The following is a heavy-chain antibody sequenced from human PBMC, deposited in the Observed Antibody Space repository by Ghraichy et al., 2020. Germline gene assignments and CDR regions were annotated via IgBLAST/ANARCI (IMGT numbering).Heavy chain of an antibody. CDR2: ISSSSSSI. CDR1: GFTFSIYS. V-gene: IGHV3-48*01. D-gene: IGHD3-10*01. Sequence: GILNISCAASGFTFSIYSMNWVRQAPGKGLEWISYISSSSSSIYYADSVKGRFTVSRDNAKNSVFLQMNSLRAEDRAVYYCARGLAHGSGSWGNWFDPWGQGTLVTVSS. J-gene: IGHJ5*02. CDR3: ARGLAHGSGSWGNWFDP.